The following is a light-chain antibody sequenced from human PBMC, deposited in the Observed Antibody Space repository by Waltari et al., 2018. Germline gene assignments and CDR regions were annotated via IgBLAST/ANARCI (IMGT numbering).Light chain of an antibody. J-gene: IGKJ1*01. Sequence: EVLLTQSPGTLSLSPGARATLSCRASQSVGRSFAWYQQKPGQAPRLLIYGASTRFTGIPDRFSGSGSGTDFSLIISRLEPEDFAVYDCQHYVRLPATFGQGTTVEIK. CDR1: QSVGRS. CDR3: QHYVRLPAT. V-gene: IGKV3-20*01. CDR2: GAS.